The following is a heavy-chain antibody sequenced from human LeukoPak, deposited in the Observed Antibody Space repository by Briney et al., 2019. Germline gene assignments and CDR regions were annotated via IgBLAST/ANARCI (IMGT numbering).Heavy chain of an antibody. CDR3: ARSAVGDYLYPFAY. D-gene: IGHD4-17*01. Sequence: PGGSLRLSCEPSGFTFSSYWMSWARQAPGEGLEWVANIKQDESEKYYVGSVRGRFTISRDNAKKSMFLQMNSLRADDTAVYYCARSAVGDYLYPFAYWGQGALVTASS. CDR1: GFTFSSYW. V-gene: IGHV3-7*03. J-gene: IGHJ4*02. CDR2: IKQDESEK.